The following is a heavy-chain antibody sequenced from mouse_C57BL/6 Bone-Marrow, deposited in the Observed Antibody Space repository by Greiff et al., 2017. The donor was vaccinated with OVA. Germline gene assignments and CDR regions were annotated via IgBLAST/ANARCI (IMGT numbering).Heavy chain of an antibody. V-gene: IGHV14-4*01. CDR2: LDPENGDT. D-gene: IGHD1-1*01. Sequence: VHVKQSGAELVRPGASVKLSCTASGFNIKDDYMHWVKQRPEQGLEWIGWLDPENGDTEYASKFQGKATITADTSSNTAYLQLSSLTSEDTAVYYCTTYGWGFDYWGQGTTLTVSS. CDR3: TTYGWGFDY. CDR1: GFNIKDDY. J-gene: IGHJ2*01.